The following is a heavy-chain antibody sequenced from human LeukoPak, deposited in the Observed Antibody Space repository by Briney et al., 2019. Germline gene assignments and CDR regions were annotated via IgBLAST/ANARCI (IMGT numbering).Heavy chain of an antibody. Sequence: ASVKVSCKASGYTFTGYYMHWVRQAPGQGLEWMGWINPNSGGTNYAQKFQGRVTMTRGTSISTAYMELSRLRSDDTAVYYCARDLLWFGELFNYYYYGMDVWGQGTTVTVSS. CDR2: INPNSGGT. J-gene: IGHJ6*02. CDR1: GYTFTGYY. D-gene: IGHD3-10*01. V-gene: IGHV1-2*02. CDR3: ARDLLWFGELFNYYYYGMDV.